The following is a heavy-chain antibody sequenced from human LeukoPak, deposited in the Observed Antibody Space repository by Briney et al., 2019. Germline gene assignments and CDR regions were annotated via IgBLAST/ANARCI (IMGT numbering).Heavy chain of an antibody. V-gene: IGHV3-74*01. J-gene: IGHJ4*02. CDR2: INSNGSST. CDR3: AKEPWFRDY. D-gene: IGHD3-10*01. Sequence: PGGSLRLSCAASGFTFSSYWMSWVRQAPGKGLVWVSRINSNGSSTRYADSVKGRLTISRATAKNPTYLQMNSLRTEDPAVYYCAKEPWFRDYWGQGTLVTVSS. CDR1: GFTFSSYW.